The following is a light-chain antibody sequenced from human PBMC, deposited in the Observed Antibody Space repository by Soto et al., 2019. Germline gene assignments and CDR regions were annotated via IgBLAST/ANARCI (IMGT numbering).Light chain of an antibody. CDR3: QQYGSSLFT. J-gene: IGKJ3*01. Sequence: EIVLTQSPGTLSLSPGESATLSCRASQSVSRSYLAWYQQKPGQAPRLLIYGASSRATGIPDRFSGSGSGTDFTLTISRLEPEDFAVYYCQQYGSSLFTFGPGTKVDIK. CDR2: GAS. V-gene: IGKV3-20*01. CDR1: QSVSRSY.